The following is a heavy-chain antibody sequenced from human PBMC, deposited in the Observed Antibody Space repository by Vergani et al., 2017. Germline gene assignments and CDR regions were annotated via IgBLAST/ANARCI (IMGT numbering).Heavy chain of an antibody. CDR3: TRVGKVGSNFDF. D-gene: IGHD1-26*01. CDR2: IRSKVYGGTT. V-gene: IGHV3-49*03. Sequence: EVQLVESGGGLVQPGRSLRLSCTASGFTFGDYAMSWFRQAPGKGLEWVGFIRSKVYGGTTEYAASVKGRFTISRDDSKSIAYLQMNSLKTEDTAMYYCTRVGKVGSNFDFWGQGALVIVSS. CDR1: GFTFGDYA. J-gene: IGHJ4*02.